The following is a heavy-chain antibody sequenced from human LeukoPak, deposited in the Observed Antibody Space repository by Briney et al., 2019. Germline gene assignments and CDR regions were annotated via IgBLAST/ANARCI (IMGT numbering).Heavy chain of an antibody. Sequence: GGSLRLSCAASGFTFSSYWMSWVRQAPGKGLEWVANIKQDGSEKYYVDSVKGRFTISRDNAKNSLYLQMNSLRAEDTAVYYCAGQLWWLDNDAFDIWGQGTMVTVSS. J-gene: IGHJ3*02. CDR3: AGQLWWLDNDAFDI. D-gene: IGHD5-12*01. CDR1: GFTFSSYW. CDR2: IKQDGSEK. V-gene: IGHV3-7*01.